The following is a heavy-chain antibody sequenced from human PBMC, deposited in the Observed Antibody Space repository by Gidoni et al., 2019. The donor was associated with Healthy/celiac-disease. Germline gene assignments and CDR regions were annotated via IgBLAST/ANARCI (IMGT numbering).Heavy chain of an antibody. Sequence: EVQLVESGGGLVKPGGSLRLSCAASGFTFSSYHMNWVRQAPGKGLEWVSSISSSSSYIYYADSVKGRFTISRDNAKNSLYLQMNSLRAEDTAVYYCARATGGITMVRGVIIFDAFDIWGQGTMVTVSS. J-gene: IGHJ3*02. V-gene: IGHV3-21*01. D-gene: IGHD3-10*01. CDR3: ARATGGITMVRGVIIFDAFDI. CDR1: GFTFSSYH. CDR2: ISSSSSYI.